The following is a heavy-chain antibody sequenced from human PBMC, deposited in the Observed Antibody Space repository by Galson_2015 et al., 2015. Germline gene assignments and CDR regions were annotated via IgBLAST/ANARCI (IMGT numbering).Heavy chain of an antibody. V-gene: IGHV3-33*01. CDR1: GFSFSDYG. J-gene: IGHJ4*02. CDR2: IWFDASHK. Sequence: SLRLSCAASGFSFSDYGMHWVCQAPGKGLEWVAVIWFDASHKYYADSVKGRFTISKDNSTNTLSLQMNSLRTEDTAVHYCARDLVGDLWGQGTLVIVSS. D-gene: IGHD3-16*01. CDR3: ARDLVGDL.